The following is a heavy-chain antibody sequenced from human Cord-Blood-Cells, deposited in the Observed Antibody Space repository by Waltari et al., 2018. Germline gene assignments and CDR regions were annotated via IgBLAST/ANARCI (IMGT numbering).Heavy chain of an antibody. CDR2: INHSGST. J-gene: IGHJ6*03. CDR1: GGSFSGYS. V-gene: IGHV4-34*01. Sequence: QVQLQKWGAGLLQPSATLSLTCAVYGGSFSGYSWSWIRQPPGKGLEWIGEINHSGSTNYNPSLKSRVTISVDTSKNQFSLKLSSVTAADTAVYYCARGKGGYAAGYYYYYMDVWGKGTTVTVSS. D-gene: IGHD5-12*01. CDR3: ARGKGGYAAGYYYYYMDV.